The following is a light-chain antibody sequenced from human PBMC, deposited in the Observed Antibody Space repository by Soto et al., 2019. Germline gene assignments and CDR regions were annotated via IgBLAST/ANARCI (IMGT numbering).Light chain of an antibody. CDR1: SSGVGGYNY. Sequence: QSALTQPASVSGSPGQSITISCTGTSSGVGGYNYVSWYQQHPGKAPKFMIYDVSNRPSGVSNRFSGSKSGNTASLTISGLQAEDEADYYCSSYTTSNTRQIVFGTGTKVTV. CDR3: SSYTTSNTRQIV. V-gene: IGLV2-14*01. J-gene: IGLJ1*01. CDR2: DVS.